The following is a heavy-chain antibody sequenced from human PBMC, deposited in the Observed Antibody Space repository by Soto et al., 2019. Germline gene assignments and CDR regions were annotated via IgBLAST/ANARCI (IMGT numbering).Heavy chain of an antibody. V-gene: IGHV1-3*01. CDR3: ARGNVYSGYDRSFDY. J-gene: IGHJ4*02. Sequence: ASVKVSCKASGYTFTSYAMHWVRQAPGQRLEWMGWINAGNGNTKYSQKFQGRVTITRDTSASTAYMELSSLRSEDTAVYYCARGNVYSGYDRSFDYWGQGTLVTVSS. CDR2: INAGNGNT. CDR1: GYTFTSYA. D-gene: IGHD5-12*01.